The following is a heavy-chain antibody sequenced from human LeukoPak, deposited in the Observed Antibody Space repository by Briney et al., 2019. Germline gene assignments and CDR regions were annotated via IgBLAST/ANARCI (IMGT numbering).Heavy chain of an antibody. Sequence: GGSLRLSCVASGFTFSSYWMSWVRQAPGKGLEWVANIKPDGSEKYYVDSVRGRFTISRDNAKNSLYLQMNSLRAEDTAVYYCLGNWFDPWGQGILVTVSS. CDR1: GFTFSSYW. CDR3: LGNWFDP. V-gene: IGHV3-7*01. J-gene: IGHJ5*02. CDR2: IKPDGSEK.